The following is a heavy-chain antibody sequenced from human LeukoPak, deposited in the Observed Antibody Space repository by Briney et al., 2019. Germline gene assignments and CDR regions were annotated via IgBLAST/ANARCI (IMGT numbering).Heavy chain of an antibody. D-gene: IGHD6-13*01. CDR1: GFTFTNYW. Sequence: PGGSLTLSCAASGFTFTNYWMHWVRQAPGKGLVWVSRINSDGSDRTHADSVMGRLTISRDNAKNTLYLQMNSLRAEDTAVYYCARDYIADWYFDLWGRGTLVTVSS. J-gene: IGHJ2*01. V-gene: IGHV3-74*03. CDR2: INSDGSDR. CDR3: ARDYIADWYFDL.